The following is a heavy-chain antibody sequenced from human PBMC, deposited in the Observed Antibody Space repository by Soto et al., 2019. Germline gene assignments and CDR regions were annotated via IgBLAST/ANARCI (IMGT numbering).Heavy chain of an antibody. V-gene: IGHV3-30-3*01. CDR2: ISNDGSSE. CDR1: GFSFNFYA. CDR3: VKDSGDNYGNFWYFAL. D-gene: IGHD5-18*01. J-gene: IGHJ2*01. Sequence: QVQLVESGGGVVQPGRSLRISCAATGFSFNFYAMYGVRQAPGKGLAWVAMISNDGSSENYADAVRGRFLISRDNSKKTLFLQMNSLRHEDTATYYCVKDSGDNYGNFWYFALWGRGTLVTVSS.